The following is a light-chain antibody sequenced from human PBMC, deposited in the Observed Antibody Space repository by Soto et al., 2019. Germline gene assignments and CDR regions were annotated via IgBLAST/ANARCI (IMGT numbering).Light chain of an antibody. Sequence: EIVMTQSPATLSVSPGEGATLSCRASQSVSTSLAWYQQKPGQAPRLLIYDASTRATGIPARFRGSGSGTEFTLTISSLQSEDFAVYHCQQYNNWPTWTFGQGTKVEVK. CDR1: QSVSTS. CDR2: DAS. CDR3: QQYNNWPTWT. V-gene: IGKV3-15*01. J-gene: IGKJ1*01.